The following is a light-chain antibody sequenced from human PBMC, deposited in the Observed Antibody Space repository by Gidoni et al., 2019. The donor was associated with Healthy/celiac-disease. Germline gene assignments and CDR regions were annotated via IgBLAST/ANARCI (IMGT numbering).Light chain of an antibody. CDR2: SAS. CDR3: QQYSNWPRYS. V-gene: IGKV3-15*01. CDR1: QSVSIN. J-gene: IGKJ2*01. Sequence: VVMTQSPATLSVSPGERATLSCRASQSVSINLAWYQQKPGQAPRLLIYSASTRATCIPVRFSCSWSGTVFTLTISSLQSEYFAVSYCQQYSNWPRYSFGQGTKLEIK.